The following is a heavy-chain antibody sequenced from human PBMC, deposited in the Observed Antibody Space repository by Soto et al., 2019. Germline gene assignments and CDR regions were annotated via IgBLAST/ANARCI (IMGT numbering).Heavy chain of an antibody. CDR1: GGTFSSYA. CDR2: IIPIFGTT. J-gene: IGHJ5*02. CDR3: ARSYGSGTYGSLDP. D-gene: IGHD3-10*01. V-gene: IGHV1-69*01. Sequence: QLQLVQSGAEVKKPGSSVKISCKASGGTFSSYAINWVRQAPGQGLEWMGGIIPIFGTTNYAQKFQGRVTVTADDSTTTAYMVLNSLRSEDTAMYYCARSYGSGTYGSLDPWGQGTLVTVST.